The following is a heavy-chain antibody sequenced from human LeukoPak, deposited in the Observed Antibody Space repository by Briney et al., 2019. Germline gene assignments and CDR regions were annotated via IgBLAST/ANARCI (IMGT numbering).Heavy chain of an antibody. CDR3: ATSFGYCSSTSCRIFDY. D-gene: IGHD2-2*01. J-gene: IGHJ4*02. V-gene: IGHV3-23*01. CDR2: ISGSGGST. Sequence: GGSLRLSCAASGFTFSSYAMSWVRQAPGKGLEWVSAISGSGGSTYYADSVKGRFTISRDNSKNTLYLQMNSLRAEDTAVYYCATSFGYCSSTSCRIFDYWGQGTLVTVSS. CDR1: GFTFSSYA.